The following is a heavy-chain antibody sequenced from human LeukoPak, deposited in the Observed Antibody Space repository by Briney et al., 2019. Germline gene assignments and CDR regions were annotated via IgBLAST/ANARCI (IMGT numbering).Heavy chain of an antibody. V-gene: IGHV4-34*01. Sequence: SETLSLTCAVYGGSFSSYYWTWIRQPPGKGLEWIGEINHSGSTNYNPSLKSRVTISVDTSQNQFSLKLSSVTAADTAVYYCARDGYSGSDALWGQGTLVTVSS. J-gene: IGHJ4*02. D-gene: IGHD5-12*01. CDR1: GGSFSSYY. CDR2: INHSGST. CDR3: ARDGYSGSDAL.